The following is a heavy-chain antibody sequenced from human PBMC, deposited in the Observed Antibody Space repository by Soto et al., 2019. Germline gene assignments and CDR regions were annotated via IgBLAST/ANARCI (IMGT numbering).Heavy chain of an antibody. D-gene: IGHD6-19*01. CDR2: IYYSGST. CDR3: AIALAGTHGMDV. Sequence: SETLSLTCVVSGGSLSSYYWSWIRQPPGKGLEWIGYIYYSGSTNYNPSLKSRVTISVDTSKNQFSLKLSSVTAADTAVYYCAIALAGTHGMDVWGQGTT. CDR1: GGSLSSYY. J-gene: IGHJ6*02. V-gene: IGHV4-59*01.